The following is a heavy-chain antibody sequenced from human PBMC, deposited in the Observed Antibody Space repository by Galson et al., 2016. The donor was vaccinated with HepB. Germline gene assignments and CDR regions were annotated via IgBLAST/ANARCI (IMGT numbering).Heavy chain of an antibody. V-gene: IGHV4-31*03. CDR3: ASWGYSSSRYSDY. J-gene: IGHJ4*02. Sequence: TLSLTCTVSGGSISSGGYYWSWIRQHPGKGLEWIGYIHYSGSTYYNPSLRSRVTISADTSKNQFSLKLSSVTAADTAVYYCASWGYSSSRYSDYWGQGTLVTVSS. D-gene: IGHD6-13*01. CDR1: GGSISSGGYY. CDR2: IHYSGST.